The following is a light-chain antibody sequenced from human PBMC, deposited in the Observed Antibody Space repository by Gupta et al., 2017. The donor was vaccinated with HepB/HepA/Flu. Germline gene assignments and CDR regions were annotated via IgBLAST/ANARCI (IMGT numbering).Light chain of an antibody. CDR3: AACDDSLSGWV. Sequence: QSVLTQPPSASGTPGQRVTISCSGSSSNIGSNYVYWYQQLPGTAPKPLIYRNNQRPSGVPDRFSGSKSGTSASLAISGLRSEDDADYYCAACDDSLSGWVCGGGTKLTVL. CDR1: SSNIGSNY. J-gene: IGLJ3*02. CDR2: RNN. V-gene: IGLV1-47*01.